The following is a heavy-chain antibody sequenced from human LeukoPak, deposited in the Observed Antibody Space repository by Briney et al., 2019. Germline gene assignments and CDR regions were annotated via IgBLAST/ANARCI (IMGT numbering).Heavy chain of an antibody. CDR2: INPYSGDT. J-gene: IGHJ4*02. Sequence: ASVKVSCXASGYTFTGYHIHWVRQAPRQGLEWMGRINPYSGDTNFAQKFQGRVTMTRDTSVTTAYMDLSSLTPDDTAVYFCARDQGSLTRSWYTGYWGQGTQVTVSP. CDR1: GYTFTGYH. CDR3: ARDQGSLTRSWYTGY. V-gene: IGHV1-2*06. D-gene: IGHD6-13*01.